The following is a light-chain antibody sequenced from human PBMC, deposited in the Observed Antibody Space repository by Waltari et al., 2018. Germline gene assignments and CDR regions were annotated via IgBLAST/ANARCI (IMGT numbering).Light chain of an antibody. V-gene: IGLV3-1*01. CDR2: QDN. CDR3: QTWDDTIVM. J-gene: IGLJ3*02. Sequence: SYELTQTPSVSVSPGQTARLSCSGAKLGQKYVCWYQPKPGQSPLLVIFQDNRRPSGIPERFSGSNYGNTATLTISGTQAMDEADYFCQTWDDTIVMFGGGTKLTVL. CDR1: KLGQKY.